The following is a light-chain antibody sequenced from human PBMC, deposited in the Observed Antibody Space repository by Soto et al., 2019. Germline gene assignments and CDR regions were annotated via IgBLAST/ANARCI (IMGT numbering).Light chain of an antibody. V-gene: IGKV3-15*01. J-gene: IGKJ5*01. Sequence: IVMTQSPATLSVSPGERATLSCRAGQTIYSNVAWYQQRPGQAPRLLIYRASTRATGVPARFSGSGSGTHFTLTISSLQPEDFATYYCQQLHGYPITFGQGTRLEIK. CDR1: QTIYSN. CDR2: RAS. CDR3: QQLHGYPIT.